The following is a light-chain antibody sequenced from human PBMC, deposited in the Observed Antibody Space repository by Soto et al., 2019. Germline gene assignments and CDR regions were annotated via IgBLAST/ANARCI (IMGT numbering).Light chain of an antibody. Sequence: QSVLSQPPSASGTPGQRVTISCSGSSSNIGSKYVYWYQQLPGTAPKLLTYRNNERPSGVPDRFSGSKSGTSASLAIGDLRSEDEADYYCASWDASVSGWVFGGGTKLTVL. V-gene: IGLV1-47*01. J-gene: IGLJ3*02. CDR3: ASWDASVSGWV. CDR2: RNN. CDR1: SSNIGSKY.